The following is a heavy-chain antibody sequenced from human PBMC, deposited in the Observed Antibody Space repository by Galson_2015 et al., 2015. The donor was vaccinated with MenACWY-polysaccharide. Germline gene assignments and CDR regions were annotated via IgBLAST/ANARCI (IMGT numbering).Heavy chain of an antibody. CDR2: IQYDGSQK. CDR1: GSQFRGSG. J-gene: IGHJ3*02. Sequence: SLRLSCAASGSQFRGSGMHWVRQAPGKGLEWVAVIQYDGSQKQYIDSVRGRFSISRDNSKNTLYLEMNSLRAEDTALYYCAREGSRIVFHAVDIWGQGTMVIVSS. D-gene: IGHD3-10*02. CDR3: AREGSRIVFHAVDI. V-gene: IGHV3-33*01.